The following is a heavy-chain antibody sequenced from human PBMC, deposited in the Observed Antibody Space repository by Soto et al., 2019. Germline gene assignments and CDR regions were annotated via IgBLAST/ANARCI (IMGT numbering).Heavy chain of an antibody. V-gene: IGHV4-30-4*01. CDR3: ARGGGMIRWLDP. CDR1: SGSISSGDYY. D-gene: IGHD3-16*01. CDR2: IYYTGVT. J-gene: IGHJ5*02. Sequence: SETLSLTCTVFSGSISSGDYYWSWIRQSPGEGLEWIGHIYYTGVTYYNPSLRSRVTIAVDTSKNEFSLKLSSVTAADTAVYYCARGGGMIRWLDPWGQGTLVTV.